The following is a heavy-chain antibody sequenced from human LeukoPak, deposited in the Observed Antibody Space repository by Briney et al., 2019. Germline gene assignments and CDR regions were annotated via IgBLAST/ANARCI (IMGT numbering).Heavy chain of an antibody. J-gene: IGHJ4*02. Sequence: SETLSLTCAVPGYSISSGYYWGWIRQPPGKGLEWIGSIYYSASTYYNPSLKSRVTISVDTSKNHFSLKLSSVTAADTAVYYCARGGCSSTSCYSVWGQGTLVTVHS. V-gene: IGHV4-38-2*01. CDR2: IYYSAST. CDR1: GYSISSGYY. CDR3: ARGGCSSTSCYSV. D-gene: IGHD2-2*01.